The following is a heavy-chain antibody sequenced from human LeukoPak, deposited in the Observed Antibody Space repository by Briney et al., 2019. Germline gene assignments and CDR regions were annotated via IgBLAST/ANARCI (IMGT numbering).Heavy chain of an antibody. J-gene: IGHJ3*02. V-gene: IGHV3-64*01. D-gene: IGHD2-15*01. Sequence: PGGSLRLSCEVSGFMFSTYAMHWVRQAPGKGPEFVSGINTYGGSTHYAKSVKGRFTISRDNSKNTLYLQMGGLRAEDTAVYYCARGRSAAEYDAFDIWGQGTLVTVSS. CDR1: GFMFSTYA. CDR2: INTYGGST. CDR3: ARGRSAAEYDAFDI.